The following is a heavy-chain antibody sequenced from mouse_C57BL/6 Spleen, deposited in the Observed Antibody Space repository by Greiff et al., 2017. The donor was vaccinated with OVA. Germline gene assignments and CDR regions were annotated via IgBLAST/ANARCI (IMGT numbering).Heavy chain of an antibody. CDR2: IYPGDGDT. J-gene: IGHJ2*01. V-gene: IGHV1-80*01. CDR3: ARNQLYFDD. Sequence: VQLQQSGAELVKPGASVKISCKASGYAFSSYWMNWVKPRPGKGLEWIGQIYPGDGDTNYNGKFKGKATLTADKSSSTAYMQLSSLTSEDSAVYFCARNQLYFDDWGQSTTLTVSS. CDR1: GYAFSSYW. D-gene: IGHD4-1*02.